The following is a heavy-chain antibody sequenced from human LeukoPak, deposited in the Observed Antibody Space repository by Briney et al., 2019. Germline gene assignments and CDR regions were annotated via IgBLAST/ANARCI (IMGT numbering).Heavy chain of an antibody. J-gene: IGHJ4*02. V-gene: IGHV3-48*03. D-gene: IGHD3-22*01. CDR2: ISSSGSTI. CDR1: GFTFSSYE. CDR3: ARGMPSSVGFDY. Sequence: GGSLRLSCAASGFTFSSYEMNWVRQAPGKGLEWVSYISSSGSTIYYADSVKGRFTISRDNAKNSLYLQMNSLRAEDTAAYYCARGMPSSVGFDYWGQGTLVTVSS.